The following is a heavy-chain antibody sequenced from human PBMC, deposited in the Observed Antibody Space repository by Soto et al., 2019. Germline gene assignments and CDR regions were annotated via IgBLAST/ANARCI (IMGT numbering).Heavy chain of an antibody. CDR2: TFYKSKWYN. D-gene: IGHD1-1*01. CDR1: GDSVSRYSAA. CDR3: ARGQLTYYGMDV. Sequence: QVQLQQSGPGLVKPSQTLSLTCAISGDSVSRYSAAWNWIRQSPSRGLEWLGRTFYKSKWYNECSESVKSRITINADTSKNQFSLQLNSVTPEETAVYYCARGQLTYYGMDVWGQGTTVTVSS. V-gene: IGHV6-1*01. J-gene: IGHJ6*02.